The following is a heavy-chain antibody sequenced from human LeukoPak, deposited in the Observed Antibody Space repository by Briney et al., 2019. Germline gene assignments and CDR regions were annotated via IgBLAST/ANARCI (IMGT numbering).Heavy chain of an antibody. D-gene: IGHD5-18*01. CDR1: GYTFTGYY. Sequence: ASVKVSCKASGYTFTGYYMYWVRQAPGQGLEWMGWINPNSGGTNYAQKFQGRVTMTRDTSISTAYMELSRLRSDDTAVYYCASSYSYGYVFDYWGQGTLVTVSS. CDR2: INPNSGGT. V-gene: IGHV1-2*02. J-gene: IGHJ4*02. CDR3: ASSYSYGYVFDY.